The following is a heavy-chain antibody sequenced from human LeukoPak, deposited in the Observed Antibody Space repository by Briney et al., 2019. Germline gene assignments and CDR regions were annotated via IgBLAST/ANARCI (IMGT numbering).Heavy chain of an antibody. CDR1: GYTFTSYG. Sequence: ASVKVSCKASGYTFTSYGISWVRQAPGQGLEWMGGFDPEDGETIYAQKFQGRVTMTEDTSTDTAYMELSSLRSEDTAVYYCATVKFGELFSDWFDPWGQGTLVTVSS. J-gene: IGHJ5*02. CDR3: ATVKFGELFSDWFDP. D-gene: IGHD3-10*01. CDR2: FDPEDGET. V-gene: IGHV1-24*01.